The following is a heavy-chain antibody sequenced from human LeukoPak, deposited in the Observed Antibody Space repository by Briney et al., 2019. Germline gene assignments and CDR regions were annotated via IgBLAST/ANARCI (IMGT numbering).Heavy chain of an antibody. CDR2: ISGSGGST. J-gene: IGHJ4*02. CDR3: AKHPIVGATGNFDY. CDR1: GFTFSNYA. Sequence: GGSLRLSCAASGFTFSNYAMSWVRQAPGKGPEWVSDISGSGGSTYYADSVKGRFTISRDNSKDTLDLQMNSLRAGDTAVYYCAKHPIVGATGNFDYWGQGTLVTVSS. V-gene: IGHV3-23*01. D-gene: IGHD1-26*01.